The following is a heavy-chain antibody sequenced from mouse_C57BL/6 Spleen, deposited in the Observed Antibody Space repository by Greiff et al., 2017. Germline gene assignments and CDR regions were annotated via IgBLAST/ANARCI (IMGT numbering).Heavy chain of an antibody. CDR1: GYTFTDYN. D-gene: IGHD1-1*01. CDR3: ARSNFPYYYGSSYYAMDY. J-gene: IGHJ4*01. V-gene: IGHV1-18*01. Sequence: VQLQQSGPELVKPGASVKIPCKASGYTFTDYNMDWVKQSHGKSLEWIGDINPNNGGTIYNQKFKGKATLTVDKSSSTAYMELRSLTSEDTAVYYCARSNFPYYYGSSYYAMDYWGQGTSVTVSS. CDR2: INPNNGGT.